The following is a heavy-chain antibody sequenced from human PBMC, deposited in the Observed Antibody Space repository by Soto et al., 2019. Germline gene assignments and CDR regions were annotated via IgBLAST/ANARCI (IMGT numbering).Heavy chain of an antibody. Sequence: EVQLVESGGGLVQPGRSLRLSCAASGFIFDDYAMHWVRQAPGQGLEWVSGLSWDSNNIAYADSVKGRFTISRDNAKNSLYLQMNSLRAEDTALFYCARIRYGSGSYQYYFDYWGQGTLVTVSS. CDR1: GFIFDDYA. CDR3: ARIRYGSGSYQYYFDY. J-gene: IGHJ4*02. V-gene: IGHV3-9*01. D-gene: IGHD3-10*01. CDR2: LSWDSNNI.